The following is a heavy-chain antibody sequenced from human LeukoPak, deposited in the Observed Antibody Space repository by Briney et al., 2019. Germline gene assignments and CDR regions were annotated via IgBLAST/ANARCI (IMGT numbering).Heavy chain of an antibody. D-gene: IGHD2-2*01. CDR1: GFTFSTYA. Sequence: GGSLRLSCAASGFTFSTYAMSWVRQAPGKGLGWVSAISGSGGRTKYADSVKGRFTISRDNSKNTLYLQMNSLRAEDTAIYYCAKGGANTMPPCLFDYWGQGTLVTVSS. J-gene: IGHJ4*02. V-gene: IGHV3-23*01. CDR3: AKGGANTMPPCLFDY. CDR2: ISGSGGRT.